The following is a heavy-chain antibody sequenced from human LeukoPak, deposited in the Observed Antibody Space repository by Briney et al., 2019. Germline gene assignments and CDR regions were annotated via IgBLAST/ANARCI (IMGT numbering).Heavy chain of an antibody. CDR3: ARVGRGGVVSAATEYFDY. J-gene: IGHJ4*02. Sequence: SDTLSLTCTVWGRPLSRYYWSWLRQPPGKGLEWLGYIYYSGSTNYNPSLKSGVTISVDTSKNQFSLKLSSVTAADTAVYYCARVGRGGVVSAATEYFDYWGQGTLVTVSS. CDR2: IYYSGST. D-gene: IGHD2-2*01. V-gene: IGHV4-59*07. CDR1: GRPLSRYY.